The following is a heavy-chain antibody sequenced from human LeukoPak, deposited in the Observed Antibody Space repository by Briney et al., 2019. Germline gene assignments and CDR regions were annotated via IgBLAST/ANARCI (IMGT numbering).Heavy chain of an antibody. Sequence: AAVKVSCKASGYTFTNYGISWVRQAPGQGLEWMGWISAYNGNTNYAQNVQGRVTMTRDTSTSTAYMELRILRSDDTAVYYCARLTGAAAGHPGNWFDPWGQGTLVTVSS. V-gene: IGHV1-18*01. CDR1: GYTFTNYG. CDR2: ISAYNGNT. D-gene: IGHD6-13*01. J-gene: IGHJ5*02. CDR3: ARLTGAAAGHPGNWFDP.